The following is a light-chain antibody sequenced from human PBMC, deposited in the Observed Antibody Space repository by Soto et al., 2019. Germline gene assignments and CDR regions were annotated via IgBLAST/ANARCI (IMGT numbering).Light chain of an antibody. CDR2: DAS. V-gene: IGKV3-11*01. J-gene: IGKJ5*01. CDR1: QSVSSY. Sequence: EFVLTQSPATLSLSPGERATPSCRASQSVSSYLAWYQQKPGQAPRLLIYDASNRATGIPARFSGTGSGTDFTLTINNLEPEDFAVYYCQVRTNWSIAFGRGTRLEIK. CDR3: QVRTNWSIA.